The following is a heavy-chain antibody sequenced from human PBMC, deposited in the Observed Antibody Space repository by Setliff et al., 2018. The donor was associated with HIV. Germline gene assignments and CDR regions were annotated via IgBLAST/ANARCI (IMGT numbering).Heavy chain of an antibody. J-gene: IGHJ4*02. V-gene: IGHV4-4*02. D-gene: IGHD3-3*01. CDR2: IYHRGST. CDR3: ARGANFWSGYDS. Sequence: SETLSLTCGVSSYSISGDNWWSWVRQPPGKGLEWIGEIYHRGSTNYNPSLKSRVTISVDKSKNQFSLKLTSVTAADTAVYYCARGANFWSGYDSWGQGTLVTVSS. CDR1: SYSISGDNW.